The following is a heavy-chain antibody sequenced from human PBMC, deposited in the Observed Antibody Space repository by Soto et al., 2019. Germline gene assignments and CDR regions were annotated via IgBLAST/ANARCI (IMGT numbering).Heavy chain of an antibody. CDR3: AKNGRRGYCSSTSCATRAYYNYGMDL. J-gene: IGHJ6*02. CDR1: GFTFSSYA. V-gene: IGHV3-23*01. Sequence: GGSLRLSCAASGFTFSSYAMSWVRQAPGKGLEWVSAISGSGGSTYYADSVKGRFTISRDNSKNTLYLQMNSLRAEDTAVYYCAKNGRRGYCSSTSCATRAYYNYGMDLWGQGTTVTVSS. D-gene: IGHD2-2*01. CDR2: ISGSGGST.